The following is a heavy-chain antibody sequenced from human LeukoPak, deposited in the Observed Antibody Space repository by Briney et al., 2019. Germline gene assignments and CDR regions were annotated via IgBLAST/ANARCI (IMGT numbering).Heavy chain of an antibody. CDR3: ARGKVGAPYYYYFYYMDV. D-gene: IGHD1-26*01. Sequence: PSETLSLTCAVYGGSFSGYYWSWIRQPPGKGLEWIGDINHSGSTNYNPSLKSRVTISVDTSKNQFSLKLSSVTAADTAVYYCARGKVGAPYYYYFYYMDVWGKGTTVTVSS. V-gene: IGHV4-34*01. CDR1: GGSFSGYY. J-gene: IGHJ6*03. CDR2: INHSGST.